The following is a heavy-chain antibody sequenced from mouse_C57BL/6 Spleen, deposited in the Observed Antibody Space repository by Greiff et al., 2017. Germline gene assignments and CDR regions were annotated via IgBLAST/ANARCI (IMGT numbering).Heavy chain of an antibody. J-gene: IGHJ1*03. CDR1: GYTFTSYW. CDR3: ARAELGRGYFDV. V-gene: IGHV1-61*01. D-gene: IGHD4-1*01. Sequence: QVQLQQPGAELVRPGSSVKLSCKASGYTFTSYWMDWVKQRPGQGLEWIGNIYPSDSETHYNQKFKDKATLTVDKSSSTAYMQLSSLTSEDSAVYYCARAELGRGYFDVWGTGTTVTVAS. CDR2: IYPSDSET.